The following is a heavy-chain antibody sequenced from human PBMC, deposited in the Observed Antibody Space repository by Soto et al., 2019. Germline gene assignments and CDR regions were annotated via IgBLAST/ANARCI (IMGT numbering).Heavy chain of an antibody. J-gene: IGHJ4*02. Sequence: QITLKESGPTLVKPTQTLTLTCTFSGFSLSTSGVGVGWIRQPPGKALEWLALIYWDDDKRYSPSLKSRLTITKDTSKNQVVLTMTNMDPVDTATYYCAHYYYDSSGYYYVFDYWGQGTLVTVSS. CDR2: IYWDDDK. CDR1: GFSLSTSGVG. V-gene: IGHV2-5*02. CDR3: AHYYYDSSGYYYVFDY. D-gene: IGHD3-22*01.